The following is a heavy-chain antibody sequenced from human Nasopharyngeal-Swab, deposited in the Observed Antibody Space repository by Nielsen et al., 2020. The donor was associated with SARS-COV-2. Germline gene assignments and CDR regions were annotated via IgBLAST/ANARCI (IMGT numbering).Heavy chain of an antibody. CDR2: ISSSGTTI. V-gene: IGHV3-11*01. Sequence: WIRQPPGKGLEWVSYISSSGTTIYYADSVKGRFTISRDNAKNSLYLQMNSLRAEDTTVYYCAREEGLMAYWSGSPFRCYYYGMDVWGQGTTVTVSS. CDR3: AREEGLMAYWSGSPFRCYYYGMDV. J-gene: IGHJ6*02. D-gene: IGHD3-10*01.